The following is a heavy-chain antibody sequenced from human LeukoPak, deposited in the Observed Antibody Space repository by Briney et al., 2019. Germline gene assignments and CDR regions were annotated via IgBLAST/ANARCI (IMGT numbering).Heavy chain of an antibody. V-gene: IGHV3-7*01. J-gene: IGHJ3*02. CDR2: INLDGNGG. Sequence: GGSLRLSCAASGFFFSNYGMSWVRQAQGKGLEWVANINLDGNGGLYVESVKGRFTFSRANNKKSGYLQMKRMRAEDTPVCCFARDTDDFQGLDIWGQGTRVTVSS. D-gene: IGHD3-3*01. CDR1: GFFFSNYG. CDR3: ARDTDDFQGLDI.